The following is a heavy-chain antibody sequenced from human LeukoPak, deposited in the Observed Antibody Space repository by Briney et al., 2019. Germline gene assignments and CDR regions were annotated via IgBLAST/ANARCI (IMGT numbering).Heavy chain of an antibody. Sequence: SGTLSLTCAVSGGSISSSNWWNWVRQPPGKGLEWIGEIYHSGSTNYNPSLKSRVTISVDTSKNQFSLKLSSVTAADTAVYYCARGLGSSRVLYYYYYMDVWGKGTTVTVSS. CDR2: IYHSGST. D-gene: IGHD6-6*01. J-gene: IGHJ6*03. V-gene: IGHV4-4*02. CDR3: ARGLGSSRVLYYYYYMDV. CDR1: GGSISSSNW.